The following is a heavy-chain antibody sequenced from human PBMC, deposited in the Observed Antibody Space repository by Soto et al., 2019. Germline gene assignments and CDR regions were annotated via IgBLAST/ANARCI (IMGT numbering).Heavy chain of an antibody. CDR1: GFIFSIYG. CDR3: AKDVATSGSKYYYGMDV. V-gene: IGHV3-30*18. J-gene: IGHJ6*02. Sequence: GGSLRLSCSGSGFIFSIYGMHWVRQAPGKGLEWVAVISYDGSYLYYADSVKGRFTISRDNFQNTLYLEMNSLRVEDTAVYSCAKDVATSGSKYYYGMDVWGQGTTVTVSS. D-gene: IGHD6-13*01. CDR2: ISYDGSYL.